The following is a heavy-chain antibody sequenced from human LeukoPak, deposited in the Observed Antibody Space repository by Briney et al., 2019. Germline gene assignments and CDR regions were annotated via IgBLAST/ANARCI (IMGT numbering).Heavy chain of an antibody. V-gene: IGHV4-34*01. CDR2: INHSGST. CDR1: GGSFSGYY. J-gene: IGHJ4*02. CDR3: ARVGQWFGELLYYFDY. Sequence: SETLSLTCAVYGGSFSGYYWSWIRQPPGKGLEWIGEINHSGSTNYNPSLKSRVTISVDTSKNQFSLKLSSVTAADTAVYYCARVGQWFGELLYYFDYWGQGTLVTVSS. D-gene: IGHD3-10*01.